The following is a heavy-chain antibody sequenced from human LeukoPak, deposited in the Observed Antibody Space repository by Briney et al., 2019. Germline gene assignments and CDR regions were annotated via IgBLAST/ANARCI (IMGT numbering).Heavy chain of an antibody. CDR1: GSTFSSYA. CDR3: AKDSRGLYGDYVNY. D-gene: IGHD4-17*01. V-gene: IGHV3-23*01. CDR2: ISGSGGST. Sequence: GGSLRLSCAASGSTFSSYAMSWVRQAPGKGLEWVSAISGSGGSTYYADSVKGRFTISRDNSKNTLYLQMNSLRAEDTAVYYCAKDSRGLYGDYVNYWGQGTLVTVSS. J-gene: IGHJ4*02.